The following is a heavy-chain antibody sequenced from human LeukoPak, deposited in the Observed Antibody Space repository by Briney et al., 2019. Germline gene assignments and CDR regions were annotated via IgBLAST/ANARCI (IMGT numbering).Heavy chain of an antibody. CDR1: GHTFTSYD. D-gene: IGHD2-2*01. Sequence: ASVKVSCKASGHTFTSYDINWVRQATGQGLEWMGWMNPNSGNTGYAQKFQGRVTMTRNTSISTAYMELSSLRSEDTAVYYCARATRGIVVVPAATNKYYFDYWGQGTLVTVSS. V-gene: IGHV1-8*01. CDR3: ARATRGIVVVPAATNKYYFDY. CDR2: MNPNSGNT. J-gene: IGHJ4*02.